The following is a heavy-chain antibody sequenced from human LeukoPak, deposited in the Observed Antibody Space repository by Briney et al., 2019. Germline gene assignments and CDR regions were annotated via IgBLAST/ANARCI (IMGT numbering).Heavy chain of an antibody. D-gene: IGHD1-20*01. J-gene: IGHJ4*02. V-gene: IGHV4-34*01. CDR2: INHSGST. CDR3: ARVTGTDYLISYFDY. Sequence: PSETLSLTCAVYGGSFSDYYWSWIRQPPGKGLEWIGEINHSGSTYYNPSLKSRVTISVDTSKNQFSLKLSSVTAADTAVYYCARVTGTDYLISYFDYWGQGTLVTVSS. CDR1: GGSFSDYY.